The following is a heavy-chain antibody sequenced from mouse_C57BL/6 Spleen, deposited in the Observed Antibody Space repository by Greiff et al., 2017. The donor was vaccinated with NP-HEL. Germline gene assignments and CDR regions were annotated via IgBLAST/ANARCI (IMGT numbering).Heavy chain of an antibody. CDR2: IYPGDGDT. V-gene: IGHV1-82*01. Sequence: VQVVESGPELVKPGASVKISCKASGYAFSSSWLNWVKQRPGKGLEWIGRIYPGDGDTNYNGKFKGKATLTADKSSSTAYMQLSSLTSEDSAVYFCARYPHYYGSSHFDYWGQGTTLTVSS. CDR1: GYAFSSSW. J-gene: IGHJ2*01. D-gene: IGHD1-1*01. CDR3: ARYPHYYGSSHFDY.